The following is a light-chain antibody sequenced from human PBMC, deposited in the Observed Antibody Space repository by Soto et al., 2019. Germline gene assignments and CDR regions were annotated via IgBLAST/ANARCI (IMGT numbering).Light chain of an antibody. J-gene: IGKJ1*01. Sequence: EIVLTQSPAILSMSPGERATLSCRASQSVSSYFAWYQQKPGQAPRLLIYDASNRATGVPARFSGSGSGTDFTLTSSIRETEDFAVYYFQQRRYWPVTFGQGTKVEIK. V-gene: IGKV3-11*01. CDR1: QSVSSY. CDR3: QQRRYWPVT. CDR2: DAS.